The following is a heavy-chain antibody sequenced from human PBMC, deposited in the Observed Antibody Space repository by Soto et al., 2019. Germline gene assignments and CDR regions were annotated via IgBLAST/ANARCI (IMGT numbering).Heavy chain of an antibody. D-gene: IGHD3-10*01. CDR3: ARVAPYYSGSGSYYFDY. V-gene: IGHV3-7*01. CDR1: GFTFSSYA. Sequence: PGGSLRLSCAASGFTFSSYAMSWVRQAPGKGLEWVANIKQHGSEKYYVDSVKGRFTISRDNAKNSLYLQMNSLRAEDTAVYYCARVAPYYSGSGSYYFDYWGQGTLVTVSS. CDR2: IKQHGSEK. J-gene: IGHJ4*02.